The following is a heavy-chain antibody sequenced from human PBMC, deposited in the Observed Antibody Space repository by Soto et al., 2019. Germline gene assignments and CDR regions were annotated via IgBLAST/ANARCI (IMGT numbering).Heavy chain of an antibody. D-gene: IGHD3-3*01. CDR3: ARGGGVGVAGSAAFDM. CDR1: GYPVTAYD. CDR2: INPATGAA. Sequence: QLHLVQSGAVVKKPGASVTVSCSASGYPVTAYDMHWVRQAPGRGLEWMGGINPATGAAKYTQTCQGRVTMDRDTSTSTVFMEPSGVTSADTAVFFCARGGGVGVAGSAAFDMWGQGTLVTVSS. J-gene: IGHJ3*02. V-gene: IGHV1-2*02.